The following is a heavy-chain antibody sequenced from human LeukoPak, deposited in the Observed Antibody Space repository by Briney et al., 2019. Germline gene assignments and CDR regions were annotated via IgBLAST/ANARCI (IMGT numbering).Heavy chain of an antibody. CDR3: PRTSKSHLTYFFDY. D-gene: IGHD4/OR15-4a*01. J-gene: IGHJ4*02. Sequence: SVKVSCKASGGTFSRYAISWVRQAPGQGLEWMGGTIPIFGTANYAQKFQGRVTITTDESTSTAYMELSSLRSEDTAVYYCPRTSKSHLTYFFDYWGQGTLVTVSS. V-gene: IGHV1-69*05. CDR1: GGTFSRYA. CDR2: TIPIFGTA.